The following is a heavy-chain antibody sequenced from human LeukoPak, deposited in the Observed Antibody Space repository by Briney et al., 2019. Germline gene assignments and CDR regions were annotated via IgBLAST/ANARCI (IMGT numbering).Heavy chain of an antibody. CDR3: ARGRTGAAALDF. V-gene: IGHV4-34*01. Sequence: PSETLSLTCAVYGGSFSGHYWTWIRQAPGKGLEWIGESTHTGSTNYNPSLKSRVTISVDTSKNQFSLKLTSASAADTAAYHCARGRTGAAALDFWGPGTLVTVSS. J-gene: IGHJ4*02. CDR2: STHTGST. CDR1: GGSFSGHY. D-gene: IGHD2-2*01.